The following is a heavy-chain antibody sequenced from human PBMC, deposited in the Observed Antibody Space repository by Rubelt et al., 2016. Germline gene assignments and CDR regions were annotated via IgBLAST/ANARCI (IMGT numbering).Heavy chain of an antibody. Sequence: QVQLQQWGAGLLKPSETLSLTCAVYGGSFSGYYWSWIRQPPGKGLEWIGEINHSGSTNYNPSLKSRVPISVDTSKNQFSLKLSCGTAADTAVYYCARGKSYGYYYYYYMDVWGKGTTVTVSS. CDR3: ARGKSYGYYYYYYMDV. CDR2: INHSGST. V-gene: IGHV4-34*01. J-gene: IGHJ6*03. CDR1: GGSFSGYY. D-gene: IGHD5-18*01.